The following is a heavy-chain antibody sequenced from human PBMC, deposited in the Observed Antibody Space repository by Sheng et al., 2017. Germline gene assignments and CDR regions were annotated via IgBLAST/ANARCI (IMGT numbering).Heavy chain of an antibody. CDR1: GYSISSGYY. Sequence: QVQLQESGPGLVKPSETLSLTCAVSGYSISSGYYWGWIRQPPGKGLEWIGSIYHSGSTYYNPSLKSRVTISVDTSKNQFSLKLSSVTAADTAVYYCARGSLGARSVDYDIRRTENWFDPSGPREPVVTVSS. V-gene: IGHV4-38-2*01. CDR3: ARGSLGARSVDYDIRRTENWFDP. J-gene: IGHJ5*02. D-gene: IGHD3-9*01. CDR2: IYHSGST.